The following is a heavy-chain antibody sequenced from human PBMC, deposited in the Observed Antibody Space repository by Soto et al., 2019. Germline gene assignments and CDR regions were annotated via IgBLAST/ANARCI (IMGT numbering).Heavy chain of an antibody. D-gene: IGHD1-26*01. CDR3: VGGRDYDY. CDR2: VAHDGHT. J-gene: IGHJ4*02. CDR1: SGSITTSVL. V-gene: IGHV4-4*02. Sequence: PSETLSLTCDVSSGSITTSVLWTWVRQFPGKGLEWIGEVAHDGHTNYNPSLSGRVTMSVDLSNSQFSLKVASVTAADTAVYFCVGGRDYDYWGQGTLVTVSS.